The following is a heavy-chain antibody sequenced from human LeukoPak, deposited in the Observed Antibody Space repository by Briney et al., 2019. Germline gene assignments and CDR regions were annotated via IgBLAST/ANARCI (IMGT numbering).Heavy chain of an antibody. V-gene: IGHV3-33*01. CDR3: GRVRWLLSAFDI. D-gene: IGHD3-3*01. J-gene: IGHJ3*02. CDR2: IWYDGSNK. Sequence: PGGSLRLSCAASGFTFSSYGMHWVRQAPGKGLEWVAVIWYDGSNKYYADSVKDRFTISRDNSKNTLYLQMNSLRAEDTAVYYCGRVRWLLSAFDIWGQGTMVTVSS. CDR1: GFTFSSYG.